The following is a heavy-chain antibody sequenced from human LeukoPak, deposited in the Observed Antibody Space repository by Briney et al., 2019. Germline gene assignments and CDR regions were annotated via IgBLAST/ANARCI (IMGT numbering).Heavy chain of an antibody. J-gene: IGHJ4*02. CDR3: ARDGQPGAHNGLKSHGNDY. Sequence: GASVKVSCKASGYTFTTYYMHWVRQAPGQGLEWMGIINPSGGSATYAQNFQGRVTMTRDTSTSTVYMELSSLRSEDTAVYYCARDGQPGAHNGLKSHGNDYWGQGTLVTVSS. V-gene: IGHV1-46*01. CDR2: INPSGGSA. CDR1: GYTFTTYY. D-gene: IGHD4-23*01.